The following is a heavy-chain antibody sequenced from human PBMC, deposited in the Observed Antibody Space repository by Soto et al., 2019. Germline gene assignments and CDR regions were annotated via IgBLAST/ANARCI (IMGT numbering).Heavy chain of an antibody. CDR2: IGAYNGNT. D-gene: IGHD2-2*01. Sequence: ASVKGSGKAAGYSFSSYGISWVRQAPGQGLEWMGWIGAYNGNTNYAQKLQGRVTMTTDTSTSTAYMELRSLRSDDTAVYYCAREKGVVRDIFYYYYGMDVWGQGTTVTVSS. CDR3: AREKGVVRDIFYYYYGMDV. V-gene: IGHV1-18*01. CDR1: GYSFSSYG. J-gene: IGHJ6*02.